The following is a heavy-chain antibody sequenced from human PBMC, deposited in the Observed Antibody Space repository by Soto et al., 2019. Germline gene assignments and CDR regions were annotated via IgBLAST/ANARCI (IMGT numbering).Heavy chain of an antibody. D-gene: IGHD2-21*02. V-gene: IGHV1-46*01. Sequence: QVQLVQSGAEVKKPGASVKVSCKTSGYDFFKYNMHWVRQAPGQGLEWMGVINPNGGYTSHPQKFQCRVIMTRDTSSKIVYMELSGLTSADTAMYYCTRADSDVVILPDVRPLFDLWGQGALVTVSS. CDR2: INPNGGYT. J-gene: IGHJ4*02. CDR1: GYDFFKYN. CDR3: TRADSDVVILPDVRPLFDL.